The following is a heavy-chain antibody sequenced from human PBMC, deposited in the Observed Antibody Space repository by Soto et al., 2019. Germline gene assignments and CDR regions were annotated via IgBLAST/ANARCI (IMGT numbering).Heavy chain of an antibody. CDR1: GDTFNNYY. V-gene: IGHV1-46*02. J-gene: IGHJ4*02. D-gene: IGHD3-16*02. CDR2: INPIGGST. CDR3: AKGELSLIDY. Sequence: ASVKVSCKASGDTFNNYYIHWVRQAPGQGLEWMGIINPIGGSTSYAQKFQGRVTMTRDTSTSTVYMELSSLRSEDTAVYYCAKGELSLIDYWGQGTLVTVSS.